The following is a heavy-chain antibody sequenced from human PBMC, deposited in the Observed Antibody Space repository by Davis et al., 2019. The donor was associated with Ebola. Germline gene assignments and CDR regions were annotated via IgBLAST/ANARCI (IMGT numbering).Heavy chain of an antibody. J-gene: IGHJ2*01. D-gene: IGHD3-10*01. V-gene: IGHV3-23*01. CDR1: GFTFSSYA. CDR3: AKVRGYLGWYFDL. CDR2: ISGSGGST. Sequence: GESLKISCAASGFTFSSYAMSWVRQAPGKGLEWVSAISGSGGSTYYADSVKGRFTISRDNSKNTLYLQMNSLRAEDTAVYYCAKVRGYLGWYFDLWGRGTLVTVSS.